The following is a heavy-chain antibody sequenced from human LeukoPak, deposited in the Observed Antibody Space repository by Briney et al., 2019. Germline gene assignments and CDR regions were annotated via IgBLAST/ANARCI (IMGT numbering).Heavy chain of an antibody. D-gene: IGHD1-26*01. CDR2: IYHRGST. CDR1: GYSISSAYY. CDR3: ASDRSGNYYFDS. V-gene: IGHV4-38-2*02. Sequence: SETLSLTCNVSGYSISSAYYWGWIRQSPGKGLEWIGSIYHRGSTYYSPSLKSRVTISVDTTKNQFSLKLTSVTAADTAAYYCASDRSGNYYFDSWGQGTLVTVSS. J-gene: IGHJ4*02.